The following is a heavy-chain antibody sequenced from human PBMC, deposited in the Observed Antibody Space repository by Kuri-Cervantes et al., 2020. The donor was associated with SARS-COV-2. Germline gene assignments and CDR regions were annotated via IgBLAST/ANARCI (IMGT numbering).Heavy chain of an antibody. Sequence: ASVKVSCKASGYTFTSYDINWVRQATGQGLEWMGWMNPNSGNTGYAQKFQGRVTMTRNTSINTAYMDLSSLSSEDTAVYYCARGLLAPFRTPRTDYFDPWGQGTLVTVSS. D-gene: IGHD4-11*01. CDR2: MNPNSGNT. CDR3: ARGLLAPFRTPRTDYFDP. J-gene: IGHJ5*02. V-gene: IGHV1-8*01. CDR1: GYTFTSYD.